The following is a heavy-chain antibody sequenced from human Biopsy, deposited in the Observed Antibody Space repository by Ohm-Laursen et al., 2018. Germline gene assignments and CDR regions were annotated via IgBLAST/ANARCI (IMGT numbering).Heavy chain of an antibody. J-gene: IGHJ6*02. CDR2: MNPNSGNT. CDR3: ARGSFWFGGNYYYYGMDV. Sequence: SVKVSCKASGYTFTSYDINWVRQATGQGLEWMGWMNPNSGNTDYAQKFQGRVTMTRNTSISTAYMELNSLRSEDTALYYCARGSFWFGGNYYYYGMDVWGQGTTVTVSS. CDR1: GYTFTSYD. V-gene: IGHV1-8*01. D-gene: IGHD3-10*01.